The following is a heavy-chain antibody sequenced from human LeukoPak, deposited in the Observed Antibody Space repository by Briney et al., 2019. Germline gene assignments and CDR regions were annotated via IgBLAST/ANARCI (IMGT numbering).Heavy chain of an antibody. CDR2: IYSGGNT. CDR1: VFSVTSSH. J-gene: IGHJ4*02. D-gene: IGHD5-24*01. CDR3: ARESAPHHGLDY. V-gene: IGHV3-66*01. Sequence: GGSLRLSCAASVFSVTSSHMSWVRQAPGKGLEWVSIIYSGGNTDYAGSMQGRFAISRDNSKNTLYLQMNSLRPEDTAVYYCARESAPHHGLDYWGQGTLVTVSS.